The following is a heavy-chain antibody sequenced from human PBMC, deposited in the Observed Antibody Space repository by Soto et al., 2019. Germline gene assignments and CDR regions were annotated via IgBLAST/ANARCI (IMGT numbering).Heavy chain of an antibody. Sequence: GASVKVSCKASGGTFSSYAISWVRQAPGQGLEWMGGIIPIFGTANYAQKFQGRVTITEDESTSTAYMELSSLRSEDTAVYYCASCLALADLYYYGMDVWGQGTTVTVSS. D-gene: IGHD6-13*01. CDR3: ASCLALADLYYYGMDV. CDR1: GGTFSSYA. J-gene: IGHJ6*02. V-gene: IGHV1-69*13. CDR2: IIPIFGTA.